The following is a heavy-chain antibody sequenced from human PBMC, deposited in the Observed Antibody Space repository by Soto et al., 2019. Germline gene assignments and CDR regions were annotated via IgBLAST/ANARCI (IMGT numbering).Heavy chain of an antibody. D-gene: IGHD4-17*01. CDR3: ATDPDDYGGNSAFDI. J-gene: IGHJ3*02. Sequence: EVQLLESGGGLVQPGGSLRLSCAASGFTFSSYAMSWVRQAPGKGLEWVSAISGSGGSTYYADSVKGRFTISRDNSKNTLYLQMNSRRAEDTAVYYCATDPDDYGGNSAFDIWGQGTMVTVSS. V-gene: IGHV3-23*01. CDR1: GFTFSSYA. CDR2: ISGSGGST.